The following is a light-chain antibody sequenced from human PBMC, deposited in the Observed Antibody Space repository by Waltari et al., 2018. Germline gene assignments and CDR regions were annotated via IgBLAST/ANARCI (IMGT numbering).Light chain of an antibody. CDR3: QQYYSAPIT. V-gene: IGKV4-1*01. CDR2: SAS. CDR1: QNILYSSNNKNY. J-gene: IGKJ5*01. Sequence: DIVMTQSPDSLAVSLGERATINCKSSQNILYSSNNKNYLAWFKQKPGQPPKLLIYSASTRGSGVPELFSGSGSGTDFTLTINSLQAEDVAVYYCQQYYSAPITFGQGTRLEIK.